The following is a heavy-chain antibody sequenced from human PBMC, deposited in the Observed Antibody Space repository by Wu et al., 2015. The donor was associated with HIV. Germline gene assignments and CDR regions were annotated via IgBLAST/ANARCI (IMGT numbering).Heavy chain of an antibody. D-gene: IGHD3-16*02. V-gene: IGHV1-69*12. CDR1: GGTFSSYA. CDR3: ATFGGGLRLGELSPNHYYMDV. CDR2: IIPIFGTA. J-gene: IGHJ6*03. Sequence: QVQLVQSGAEVKKPGSSVKVPCKASGGTFSSYAISWVRQAPGQGLEWMGGIIPIFGTANYAQKFQGRVTITADESTSTAYMELSSLRSEDTAVYYCATFGGGLRLGELSPNHYYMDVWGKGTTVTVSS.